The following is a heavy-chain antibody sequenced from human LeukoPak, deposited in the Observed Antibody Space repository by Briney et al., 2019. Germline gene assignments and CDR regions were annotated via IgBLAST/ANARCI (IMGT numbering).Heavy chain of an antibody. Sequence: GGSLRLSCAASGFTFSSYSMNWVRQAPGKGLEWVSSISSSSSYIYYADSVKGRFTISRDNAKNSLYLQMNSLRAEDTAVYYCARGSAGYSTGFDYWGQGTLVTVSS. CDR3: ARGSAGYSTGFDY. D-gene: IGHD6-13*01. V-gene: IGHV3-21*01. CDR2: ISSSSSYI. CDR1: GFTFSSYS. J-gene: IGHJ4*02.